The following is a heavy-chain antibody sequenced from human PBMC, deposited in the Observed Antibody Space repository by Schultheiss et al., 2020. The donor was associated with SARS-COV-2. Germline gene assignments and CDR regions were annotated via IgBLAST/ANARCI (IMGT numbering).Heavy chain of an antibody. CDR2: IYYSGST. Sequence: SETLSLTCAVYGGSFSGYYWSWIRQPPGKGLEWIGSIYYSGSTYYNPSLKSRVTISVDTSKNQFSLKLSSVTAADTAVYYCARDQYYYDSSGYYRSFDYWGQGTLVTVSS. V-gene: IGHV4-34*01. CDR1: GGSFSGYY. CDR3: ARDQYYYDSSGYYRSFDY. D-gene: IGHD3-22*01. J-gene: IGHJ4*02.